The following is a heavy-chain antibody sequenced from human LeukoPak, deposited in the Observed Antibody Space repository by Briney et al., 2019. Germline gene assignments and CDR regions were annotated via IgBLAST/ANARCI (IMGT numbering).Heavy chain of an antibody. Sequence: AASVKVSCKASGYTFTSYDINWVRQATGQGLEWMGWMNPNSGNTGYAQKFQGRVTITRDTSTSTDYMELSSLRSEDTAVYYCARDNSVEDTAWWFDPWGQGTLVTVSS. CDR3: ARDNSVEDTAWWFDP. CDR2: MNPNSGNT. D-gene: IGHD4-23*01. CDR1: GYTFTSYD. J-gene: IGHJ5*02. V-gene: IGHV1-8*03.